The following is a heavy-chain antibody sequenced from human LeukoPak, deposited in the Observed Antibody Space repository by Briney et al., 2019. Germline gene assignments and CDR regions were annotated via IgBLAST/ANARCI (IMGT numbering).Heavy chain of an antibody. D-gene: IGHD2-15*01. CDR3: ARQYCSGGSCYSEYDFDY. CDR2: IYYSGST. V-gene: IGHV4-39*01. J-gene: IGHJ4*02. CDR1: GGSISSSSYY. Sequence: SETLSLTCTVSGGSISSSSYYWGWIRQPPGKGLEWIGSIYYSGSTYYNPSLKSRVTISVDTSKNQFPLKLSSVTAADTAVYYCARQYCSGGSCYSEYDFDYWGQGTLVTVSS.